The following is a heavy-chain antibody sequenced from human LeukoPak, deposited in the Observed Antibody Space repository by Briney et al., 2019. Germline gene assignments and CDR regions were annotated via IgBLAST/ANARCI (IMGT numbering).Heavy chain of an antibody. D-gene: IGHD3-3*01. CDR2: ISSTSSTI. Sequence: PGGSLRLSCAASGFTFSSYSMNWVRQAPGKGLEWVSYISSTSSTIYYADSVKGRFTISRDNAKNSLYLQMNSLRAEDTAVYYCARDVPTFTIFGVEGGERPFDPWGQGTLVTVSS. CDR3: ARDVPTFTIFGVEGGERPFDP. J-gene: IGHJ5*02. V-gene: IGHV3-48*04. CDR1: GFTFSSYS.